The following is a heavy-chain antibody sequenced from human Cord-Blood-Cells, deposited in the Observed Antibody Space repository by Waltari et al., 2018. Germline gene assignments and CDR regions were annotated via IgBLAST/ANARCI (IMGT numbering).Heavy chain of an antibody. D-gene: IGHD3-22*01. CDR3: ARGGGSGYYYDY. CDR2: ISSSSSYI. Sequence: EVQLVESGGGLVKPGGSLRLSCAASGFTFSSYSMNWVRQAPGKGLEWVSAISSSSSYIDYADSVKGRFTISRDNAKNSLYLQMNSLRAEDTAVYYCARGGGSGYYYDYWGQGTLVTVSS. CDR1: GFTFSSYS. J-gene: IGHJ4*02. V-gene: IGHV3-21*01.